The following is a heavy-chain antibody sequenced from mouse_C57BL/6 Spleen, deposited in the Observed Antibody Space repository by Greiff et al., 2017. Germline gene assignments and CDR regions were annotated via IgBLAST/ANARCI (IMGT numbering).Heavy chain of an antibody. CDR1: GYTFTDYN. J-gene: IGHJ4*01. CDR3: ARTIWLSAMDY. D-gene: IGHD2-2*01. Sequence: EVKLMESGPELVKPGASVKIPCKASGYTFTDYNMDWVKQSHGKSLEWIGDINPNNGGTIYNQKFKGKATLTVDKSSSTAYMELRSLTSEDTAVYYCARTIWLSAMDYWGQGTSVTVSS. V-gene: IGHV1-18*01. CDR2: INPNNGGT.